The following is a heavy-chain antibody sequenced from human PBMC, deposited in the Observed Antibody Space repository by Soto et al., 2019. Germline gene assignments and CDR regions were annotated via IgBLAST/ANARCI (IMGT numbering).Heavy chain of an antibody. D-gene: IGHD2-2*01. V-gene: IGHV3-11*01. Sequence: PGGSLRLSCAASGFTFSDYYMSWIRQAPGKGLEWVSYISSSGSTIYYADSVEGRFTISRDNAKNSLYLQMNSLRAEDTAVYYCARADIVVVPAAGYYMDVWGKGTTVTVSS. CDR2: ISSSGSTI. J-gene: IGHJ6*03. CDR3: ARADIVVVPAAGYYMDV. CDR1: GFTFSDYY.